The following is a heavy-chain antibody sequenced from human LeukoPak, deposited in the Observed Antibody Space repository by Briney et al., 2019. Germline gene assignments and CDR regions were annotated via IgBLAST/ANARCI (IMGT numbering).Heavy chain of an antibody. CDR1: GYTFTGYY. D-gene: IGHD2-2*01. V-gene: IGHV1-2*02. CDR2: INPNSGGT. CDR3: ARGGTEGYCSSTSCPTTRNYYYYYGMDV. Sequence: ASVKVSCKASGYTFTGYYMHWVRQAPGQGLGWMGWINPNSGGTNYAQTVQGRVTMTRDTSISTAYMELSRLRSDDTAVYYCARGGTEGYCSSTSCPTTRNYYYYYGMDVWGQGTTVTVSS. J-gene: IGHJ6*02.